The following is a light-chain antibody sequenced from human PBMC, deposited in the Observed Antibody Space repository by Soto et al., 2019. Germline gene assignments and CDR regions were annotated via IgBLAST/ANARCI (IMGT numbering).Light chain of an antibody. CDR3: QQYYGTPLT. J-gene: IGKJ2*01. CDR1: QSVLYSSNNKNY. V-gene: IGKV4-1*01. Sequence: DIVMTQSPVSLAVSLGERATINCKSSQSVLYSSNNKNYLAWYQQKPGQPPKLLIYWASTRESGVPDRFSGSGSGTDFTLTISSLQAEDVAVYYCQQYYGTPLTFGQGTKLEIK. CDR2: WAS.